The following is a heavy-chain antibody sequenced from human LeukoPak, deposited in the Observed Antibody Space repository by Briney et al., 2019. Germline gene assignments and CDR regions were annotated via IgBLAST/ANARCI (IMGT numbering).Heavy chain of an antibody. J-gene: IGHJ4*02. CDR1: GGSISSGDYY. V-gene: IGHV4-39*07. CDR3: ARVSGSYRKVDY. D-gene: IGHD1-26*01. CDR2: INHSGST. Sequence: PSETLSLTCTVSGGSISSGDYYWSWIRQPPGKGLEWIGEINHSGSTNYNPSLKSRVTISVDTSKNQFSLKLSSVTAADTAVYYCARVSGSYRKVDYWGQGTLVTVSS.